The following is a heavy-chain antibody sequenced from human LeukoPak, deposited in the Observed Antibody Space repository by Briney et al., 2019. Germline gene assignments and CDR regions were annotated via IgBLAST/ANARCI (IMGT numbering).Heavy chain of an antibody. D-gene: IGHD6-6*01. J-gene: IGHJ4*02. V-gene: IGHV6-1*01. Sequence: SQTLSLTCAISGDSVSSNSAAWNWIRQSPSRGLEWLGRTYYRSKWYNDYAVSVKSRITINPDTSKNQFSLQLNSVTPEDTAVYYCVSQSGYSSPSLDYWGQGTLVTVSS. CDR1: GDSVSSNSAA. CDR3: VSQSGYSSPSLDY. CDR2: TYYRSKWYN.